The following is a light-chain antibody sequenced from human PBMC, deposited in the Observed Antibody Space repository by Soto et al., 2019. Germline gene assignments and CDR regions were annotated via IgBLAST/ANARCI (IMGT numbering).Light chain of an antibody. J-gene: IGLJ2*01. V-gene: IGLV2-23*02. CDR3: SSYANSDTL. Sequence: QSVLTQPASVSGSPGQSITISCTGTTSDVGTYSLVSWYQQYSDKAPKLIIYEVTKRPSGVSNRFSGSKSGNTASLTVSGLQAAHEADYYCSSYANSDTLFGGGTKLTVL. CDR2: EVT. CDR1: TSDVGTYSL.